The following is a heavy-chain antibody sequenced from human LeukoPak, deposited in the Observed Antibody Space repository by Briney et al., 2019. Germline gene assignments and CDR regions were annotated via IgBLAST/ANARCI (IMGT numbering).Heavy chain of an antibody. CDR1: GESFSGYY. D-gene: IGHD3/OR15-3a*01. CDR3: ARGGLFDY. V-gene: IGHV4-34*01. J-gene: IGHJ4*02. Sequence: SETLSLTCAVYGESFSGYYWSWIRQPPGKGLEWIGEINHSGSTNYNPSLKSRVTISVDTSKNQFSLKLSSVTAADTAVYYCARGGLFDYWGQGTLVTVSS. CDR2: INHSGST.